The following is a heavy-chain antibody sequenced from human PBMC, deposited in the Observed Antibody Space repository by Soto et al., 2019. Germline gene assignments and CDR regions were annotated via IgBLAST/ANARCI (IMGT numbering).Heavy chain of an antibody. V-gene: IGHV1-69*02. D-gene: IGHD2-15*01. CDR3: ARVARYCSGGSCYSSGWFDP. Sequence: QVQLVQSGAEVKKPGSSVKVSCKAAGGTFSSYTISWVRQAPGQGLEWMGRIIPILGIANYAQKFQGRVTITADKSTSTAYMELSSLRSEDTAVCYCARVARYCSGGSCYSSGWFDPWGQGTLVTVSS. J-gene: IGHJ5*02. CDR2: IIPILGIA. CDR1: GGTFSSYT.